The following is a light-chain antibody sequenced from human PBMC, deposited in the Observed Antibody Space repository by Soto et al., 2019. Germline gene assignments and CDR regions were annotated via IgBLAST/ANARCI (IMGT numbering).Light chain of an antibody. CDR3: SSYAGSNNWL. Sequence: QSALTQPPSASGSPGQSVTISCTGTSSDVGGYNYVSWHQQHPGKAPKVMMYQINKRPSGVPDRFSGSKSGNTASLTVSGLQAEDEADYYCSSYAGSNNWLFGGGTQLTVL. J-gene: IGLJ3*02. CDR1: SSDVGGYNY. V-gene: IGLV2-8*01. CDR2: QIN.